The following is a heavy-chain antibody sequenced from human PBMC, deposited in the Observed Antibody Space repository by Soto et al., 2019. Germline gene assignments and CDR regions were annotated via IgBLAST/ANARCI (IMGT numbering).Heavy chain of an antibody. J-gene: IGHJ6*03. CDR1: GITFSNSG. CDR2: ISSGGTDT. V-gene: IGHV3-21*01. D-gene: IGHD3-10*01. CDR3: ARWGDLADYYYYMDV. Sequence: EVQMVESGGGLVKPGGSLRLSCVASGITFSNSGMNWVRQAPGKGLEWVSAISSGGTDTYYTDSVRGRFTVSRDNAKNSLYLEMTSLRAEDTAVYYCARWGDLADYYYYMDVWGKGTTVTVSS.